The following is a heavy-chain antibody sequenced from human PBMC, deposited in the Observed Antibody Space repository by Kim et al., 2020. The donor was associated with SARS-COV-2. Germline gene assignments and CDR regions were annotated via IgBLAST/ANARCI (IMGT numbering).Heavy chain of an antibody. CDR1: GYTFTSYG. D-gene: IGHD3-10*01. V-gene: IGHV1-18*04. Sequence: ASVKVSCKASGYTFTSYGISWVRQAPGQGLEWMGWISAYNGNTNYAQKLQGRVTMTTDTSTSTAYMELRSLRSDDTSVYYCAREGYYGSGSYFFYYYGMDVWGQGTTVTVSS. CDR3: AREGYYGSGSYFFYYYGMDV. CDR2: ISAYNGNT. J-gene: IGHJ6*02.